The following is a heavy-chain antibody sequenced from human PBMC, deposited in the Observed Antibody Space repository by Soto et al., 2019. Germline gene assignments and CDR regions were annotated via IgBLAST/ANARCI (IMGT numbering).Heavy chain of an antibody. D-gene: IGHD5-18*01. J-gene: IGHJ4*02. CDR3: ARDYGYAFDY. CDR2: IYYSGST. V-gene: IGHV4-59*11. Sequence: NPSETLSLTCTVSGGSISTHYWSWIRQPPGKGLEWIGYIYYSGSTNYNPSLKSRVTMSVNTSKNQFSLRLSSVSAADTAIYYCARDYGYAFDYWGQGTLVTVSS. CDR1: GGSISTHY.